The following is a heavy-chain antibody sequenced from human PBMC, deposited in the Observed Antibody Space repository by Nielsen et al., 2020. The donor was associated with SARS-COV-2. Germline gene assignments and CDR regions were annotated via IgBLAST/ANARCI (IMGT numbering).Heavy chain of an antibody. D-gene: IGHD5-18*01. V-gene: IGHV3-48*01. J-gene: IGHJ4*02. CDR2: ISSSSSTI. Sequence: GESLKISCAASGFTFSSYAMNWVRQAPGKGLEWVSYISSSSSTIYYADSVKGRFTISRDNAKNSLYLQMNSLRAEDTALYYCARGTALNFWGQGTLVTVSS. CDR1: GFTFSSYA. CDR3: ARGTALNF.